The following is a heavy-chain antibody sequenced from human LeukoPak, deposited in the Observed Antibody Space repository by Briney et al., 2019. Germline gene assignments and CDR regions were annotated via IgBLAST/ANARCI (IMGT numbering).Heavy chain of an antibody. Sequence: GASVKVSCKASGYTFTGYYMHWVRQAPGQGLEWMGWINLNSGGTNYAQKFQGRVTMTRDTSISTAYMELGRLRSDDTAVYYCARTRYSGSYSHYYYYMDVWGKGTTVTVSS. CDR2: INLNSGGT. D-gene: IGHD1-26*01. J-gene: IGHJ6*03. CDR3: ARTRYSGSYSHYYYYMDV. CDR1: GYTFTGYY. V-gene: IGHV1-2*02.